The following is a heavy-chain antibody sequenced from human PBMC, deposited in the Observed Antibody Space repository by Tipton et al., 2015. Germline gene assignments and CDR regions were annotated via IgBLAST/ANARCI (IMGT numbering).Heavy chain of an antibody. CDR1: GFTFSNYW. V-gene: IGHV3-7*05. J-gene: IGHJ4*02. D-gene: IGHD1-1*01. CDR3: ARGGATGTGDC. CDR2: INEDGSTK. Sequence: SLRLSCVASGFTFSNYWMTWVRQAPGEGLEWVANINEDGSTKYYVDSVKGRFTISRDNAKDSLFLEMNFLGAVDTAVYYCARGGATGTGDCWGQGALVTVSS.